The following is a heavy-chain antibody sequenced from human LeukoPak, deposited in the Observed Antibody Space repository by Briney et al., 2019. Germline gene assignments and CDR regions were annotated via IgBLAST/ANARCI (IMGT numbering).Heavy chain of an antibody. D-gene: IGHD5-24*01. CDR2: IYYSGST. V-gene: IGHV4-59*01. Sequence: TSETLSLTCTVSGGSISSYYWSWIRQPPGKGLEWIGYIYYSGSTNYNPSLKSRVTISVDTSKNQFSLKLSSVTAADTAVYYCARDGRDGYNYSPEYFRHWGQSTLVTVSS. CDR3: ARDGRDGYNYSPEYFRH. CDR1: GGSISSYY. J-gene: IGHJ1*01.